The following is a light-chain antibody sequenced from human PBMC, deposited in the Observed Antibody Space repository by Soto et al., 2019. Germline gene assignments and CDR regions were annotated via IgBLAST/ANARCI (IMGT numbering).Light chain of an antibody. J-gene: IGKJ1*01. Sequence: EIVLTQSPGTLSLSPGERATLSCRATQSIRNNYLAWYQQKPGQAPRLLMFGASSRATGVPDRFSGSGSGTEFTLTISSLQSEDFAIYYCQQYNNWPRTFGQGTKVDIK. CDR2: GAS. CDR3: QQYNNWPRT. V-gene: IGKV3-20*01. CDR1: QSIRNNY.